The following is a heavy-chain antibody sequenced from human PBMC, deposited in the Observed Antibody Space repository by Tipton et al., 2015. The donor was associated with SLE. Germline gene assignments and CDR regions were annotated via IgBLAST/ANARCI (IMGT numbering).Heavy chain of an antibody. Sequence: TLSLTCAVYGGSFSGYYWSWIRQPPGKGLEWIGGINHSGSTNYNPSLKSRVTISVDTSKNQFSLKLSSVTAADTAVYYCAREHFNSSGYYYFDYWGQGTLVTVSS. CDR1: GGSFSGYY. D-gene: IGHD3-22*01. V-gene: IGHV4-34*01. J-gene: IGHJ4*02. CDR3: AREHFNSSGYYYFDY. CDR2: INHSGST.